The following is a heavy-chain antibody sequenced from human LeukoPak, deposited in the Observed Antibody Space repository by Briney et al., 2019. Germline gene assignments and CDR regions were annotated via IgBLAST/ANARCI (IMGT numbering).Heavy chain of an antibody. CDR2: VNPSGGST. Sequence: ASVKVSCKASGYTFTSYYIHWVRPAPGQGLEWMGIVNPSGGSTSYAQKFQGRVTMTRDTSTSTLYMELSSLRSEDTAVYYCARGDYYGSGSYWGANWGQETLVTVSS. CDR3: ARGDYYGSGSYWGAN. J-gene: IGHJ4*02. D-gene: IGHD3-10*01. V-gene: IGHV1-46*01. CDR1: GYTFTSYY.